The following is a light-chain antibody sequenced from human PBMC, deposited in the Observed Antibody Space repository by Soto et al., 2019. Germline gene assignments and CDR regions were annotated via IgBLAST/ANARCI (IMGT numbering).Light chain of an antibody. CDR1: SSDVGGYNY. CDR2: EVS. CDR3: SSYAGSNKV. J-gene: IGLJ2*01. V-gene: IGLV2-8*01. Sequence: QSALTQAPSASGSPGQSVTISCTGTSSDVGGYNYVSWYQQHPGKAPKLMIYEVSKRPSGVPDRFSGSKSGNTASLTVSGLPAEDEADYYCSSYAGSNKVFGGGTKLTVL.